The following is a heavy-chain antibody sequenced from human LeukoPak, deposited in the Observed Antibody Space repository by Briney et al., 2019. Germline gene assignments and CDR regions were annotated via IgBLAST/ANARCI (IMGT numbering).Heavy chain of an antibody. CDR1: GFTFSSYA. Sequence: PGRSLRLSCAASGFTFSSYAMHWVRQAPGKGLEWVAVISYDGSNKYYAASVKGRFTISRDNSKNTLYLQMNSLRAEDTAVYYCARDRGYFCYYGMDVWGQGTTVTVSS. CDR2: ISYDGSNK. D-gene: IGHD2/OR15-2a*01. V-gene: IGHV3-30*04. CDR3: ARDRGYFCYYGMDV. J-gene: IGHJ6*02.